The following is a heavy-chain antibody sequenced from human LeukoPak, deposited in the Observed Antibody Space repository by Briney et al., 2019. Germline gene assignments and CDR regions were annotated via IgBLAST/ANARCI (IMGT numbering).Heavy chain of an antibody. V-gene: IGHV3-7*02. CDR1: GFTLGSYW. D-gene: IGHD1-1*01. Sequence: GGSLRLSCAASGFTLGSYWMTWVRQAPRKGLEWAAAIKEDGSETYYVDSVKGRFTISRDNAKNSLYLQMSSLRVEDTAVYYCARTTYGDYWGQGTPVTVSS. CDR2: IKEDGSET. J-gene: IGHJ4*02. CDR3: ARTTYGDY.